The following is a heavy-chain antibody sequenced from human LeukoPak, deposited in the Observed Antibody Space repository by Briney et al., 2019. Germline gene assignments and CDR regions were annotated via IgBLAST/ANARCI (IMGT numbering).Heavy chain of an antibody. CDR3: ARSRGAGPGAYFDY. Sequence: GGSLRLSCAASGFIFSDEYMSWIRQAPGKGLEWVSYISNSGSYTNYADSVKGRFTISRDNTKNSLYLQMNSLRAEDTAVYYCARSRGAGPGAYFDYWGQGTLVTVSS. D-gene: IGHD6-19*01. V-gene: IGHV3-11*03. CDR1: GFIFSDEY. J-gene: IGHJ4*02. CDR2: ISNSGSYT.